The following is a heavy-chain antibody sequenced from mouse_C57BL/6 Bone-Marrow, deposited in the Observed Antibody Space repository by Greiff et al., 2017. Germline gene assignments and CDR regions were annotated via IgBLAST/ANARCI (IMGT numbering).Heavy chain of an antibody. CDR3: AIAGTRTRALFDC. Sequence: QVQLQQPGAELVKPGASVKMSCKASGYTFTSYWITWVKQRPGQGLEWIGDIYPGSGSTNYNEKFKSKATLTVNTSSSTAYMQLSSLTSEDSAVYCCAIAGTRTRALFDCWGQDTTLTVSS. D-gene: IGHD1-3*01. CDR2: IYPGSGST. J-gene: IGHJ2*01. V-gene: IGHV1-55*01. CDR1: GYTFTSYW.